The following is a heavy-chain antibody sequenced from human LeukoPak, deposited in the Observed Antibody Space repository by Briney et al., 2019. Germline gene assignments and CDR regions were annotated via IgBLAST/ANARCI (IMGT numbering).Heavy chain of an antibody. CDR3: ATTPTIFGVVPSLFDY. CDR1: GGSFSGYY. CDR2: INHSGST. D-gene: IGHD3-3*01. Sequence: SETLSLTCAVSGGSFSGYYWSWIRQPPGKGLEWIGEINHSGSTNYNPSLKSRVTISVDTSKNQFSLKLSSVTAADTAVYYCATTPTIFGVVPSLFDYWGQGTLVTVSS. J-gene: IGHJ4*02. V-gene: IGHV4-34*01.